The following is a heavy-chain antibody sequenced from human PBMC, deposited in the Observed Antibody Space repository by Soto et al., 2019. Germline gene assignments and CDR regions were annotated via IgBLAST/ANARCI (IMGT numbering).Heavy chain of an antibody. V-gene: IGHV4-59*01. D-gene: IGHD4-17*01. Sequence: SETLSLTCTVSGGSINYSYWTWIRQPPGKGLEWTGYISYTGSANHNASLKSRLTISVDTSKNQFSLKLSSVTAVDTALYYCARVNYGDYYYGMDVWGQGTTVTVSS. CDR2: ISYTGSA. J-gene: IGHJ6*02. CDR3: ARVNYGDYYYGMDV. CDR1: GGSINYSY.